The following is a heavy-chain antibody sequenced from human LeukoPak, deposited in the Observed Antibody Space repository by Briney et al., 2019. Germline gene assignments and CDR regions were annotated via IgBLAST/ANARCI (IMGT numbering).Heavy chain of an antibody. D-gene: IGHD6-19*01. J-gene: IGHJ4*02. CDR2: IYDSGST. CDR1: GGSIRSSYYY. Sequence: PSETLSLTCTVSGGSIRSSYYYWGWIRQPPGKGLEWIGSIYDSGSTYYNPSLKSRVTISVDTSKNQFSLKLNSVTAADTAVYYCALSSSGWYDYWGQGTLVTVSS. CDR3: ALSSSGWYDY. V-gene: IGHV4-39*01.